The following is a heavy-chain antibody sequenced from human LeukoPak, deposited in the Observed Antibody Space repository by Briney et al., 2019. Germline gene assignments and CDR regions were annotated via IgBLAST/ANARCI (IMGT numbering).Heavy chain of an antibody. Sequence: GASVKVSCKASGYTFTGYYMHWVRQAPGQGLEWMGWINPKSGGTNYAQKFQGWVTMTRDTSISTAYMELSRLRSDDTAVYYCARDGSGWPFDYWGQGTLVTVSS. CDR2: INPKSGGT. D-gene: IGHD6-19*01. CDR3: ARDGSGWPFDY. CDR1: GYTFTGYY. J-gene: IGHJ4*02. V-gene: IGHV1-2*04.